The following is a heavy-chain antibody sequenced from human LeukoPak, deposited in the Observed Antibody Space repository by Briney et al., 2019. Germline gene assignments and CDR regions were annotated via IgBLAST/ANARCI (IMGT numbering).Heavy chain of an antibody. J-gene: IGHJ4*02. D-gene: IGHD6-19*01. CDR1: GGSISSYY. CDR2: IYYSGST. CDR3: ARMAYSSGWYRIDY. Sequence: SETLSLTCTVSGGSISSYYRSWIRQPPGKGLEWIGYIYYSGSTNYNPSLKSQVTISVDTSKNQFSLKLSSVTAADTAVYYCARMAYSSGWYRIDYWGQGTLVTVSS. V-gene: IGHV4-59*01.